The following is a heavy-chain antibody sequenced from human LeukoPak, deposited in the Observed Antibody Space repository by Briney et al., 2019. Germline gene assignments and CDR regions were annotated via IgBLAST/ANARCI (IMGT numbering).Heavy chain of an antibody. D-gene: IGHD2-8*01. Sequence: SETLSLTCTVSSGSISRYYWSWIRQPPGKGLEWIGYIYYSGSTNYNPSLKSRVIISIDTSKNQFSLKLSSVTAADTAVYYCASGDGVQTLNFDSWGQGTLVTVSS. CDR3: ASGDGVQTLNFDS. CDR1: SGSISRYY. CDR2: IYYSGST. V-gene: IGHV4-59*01. J-gene: IGHJ4*02.